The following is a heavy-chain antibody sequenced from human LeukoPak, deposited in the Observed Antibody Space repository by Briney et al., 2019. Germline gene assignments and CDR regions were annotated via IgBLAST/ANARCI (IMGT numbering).Heavy chain of an antibody. CDR3: AGDSMIGGKFALDY. V-gene: IGHV4-59*01. CDR2: IYYSGST. J-gene: IGHJ4*02. Sequence: SETLSLTCTVSGGSISSYYWSWIRQPPGKGLEWIGYIYYSGSTNYNPSLKRRVIISVDTSKNQFSLKLSSVTAADTAVCYCAGDSMIGGKFALDYWGQGTLVTVSS. CDR1: GGSISSYY. D-gene: IGHD2-15*01.